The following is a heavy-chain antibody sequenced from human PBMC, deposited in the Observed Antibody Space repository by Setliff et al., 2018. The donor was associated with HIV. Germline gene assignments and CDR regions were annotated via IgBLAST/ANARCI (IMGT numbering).Heavy chain of an antibody. J-gene: IGHJ3*02. Sequence: PSETLSLTCTVSGDSISSGGYYWSWIRQPAGQGLEWIGRIYTSGNTNYNPSTNYNPSLKSRLTISLETSRNQFSRRVTSVTATDTAVYYCTRQSPVAGSGAFDIWGQGTMVTVSS. V-gene: IGHV4-61*02. CDR2: IYTSGNTNYNPST. D-gene: IGHD6-19*01. CDR1: GDSISSGGYY. CDR3: TRQSPVAGSGAFDI.